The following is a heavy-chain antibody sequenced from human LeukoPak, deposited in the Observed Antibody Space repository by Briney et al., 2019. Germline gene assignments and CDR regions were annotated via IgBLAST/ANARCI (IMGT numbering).Heavy chain of an antibody. CDR3: AREVMGAIFGVVTGGYFDY. V-gene: IGHV1-8*02. Sequence: GASVKVSCKASGYTFTSYDINWVRQATGQGLEWMGWMNPNSGNTGYAQKFQGRVTMTRDTSISTAYMELSRLRSDDTAVYYCAREVMGAIFGVVTGGYFDYWGQGTLVTVSS. CDR2: MNPNSGNT. J-gene: IGHJ4*02. CDR1: GYTFTSYD. D-gene: IGHD3-3*01.